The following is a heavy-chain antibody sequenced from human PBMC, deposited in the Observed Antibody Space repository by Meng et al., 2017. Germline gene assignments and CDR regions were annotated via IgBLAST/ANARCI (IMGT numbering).Heavy chain of an antibody. CDR1: GFTFSSYA. CDR2: ISYDGSNK. V-gene: IGHV3-30*04. J-gene: IGHJ6*02. CDR3: AKGRHHTAMVVGYYYYGMDV. D-gene: IGHD5-18*01. Sequence: GESLKISCAASGFTFSSYAMHWVRQAPGKGLEWVAVISYDGSNKYYADSVKGRFTISRDNSKNTLYLQMNSLRAEDTAVYYCAKGRHHTAMVVGYYYYGMDVWGQGTTVTVSS.